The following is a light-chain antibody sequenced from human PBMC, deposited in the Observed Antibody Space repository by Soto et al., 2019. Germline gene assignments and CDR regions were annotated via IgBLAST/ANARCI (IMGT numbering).Light chain of an antibody. CDR3: QQYGSSGT. CDR2: GAS. V-gene: IGKV3-20*01. CDR1: QSVSIL. Sequence: EIVMTQSPGTLSVSPGERATLSCRASQSVSILLAWYQQKPGQAPRFLIYGASSRATGIPDRFSGSGSGTDFTLTISRLEPEDFAVYYCQQYGSSGTFGQGTKVDIK. J-gene: IGKJ1*01.